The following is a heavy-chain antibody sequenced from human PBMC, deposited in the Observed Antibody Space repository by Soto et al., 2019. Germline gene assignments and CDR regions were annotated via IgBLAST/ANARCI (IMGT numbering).Heavy chain of an antibody. CDR2: INAGNGNT. CDR3: ARDPIAVAGGRARTVDY. V-gene: IGHV1-3*01. CDR1: GYTFTSYA. J-gene: IGHJ4*02. Sequence: QVQLVQSGAEVKKPGASVKVSCKASGYTFTSYAMHWVRQAPGQRLEWMGWINAGNGNTKYSQKFQGRVNITRDTSASTAYMELSSLRSEDTAVYYCARDPIAVAGGRARTVDYWGQGTLVTVSS. D-gene: IGHD6-19*01.